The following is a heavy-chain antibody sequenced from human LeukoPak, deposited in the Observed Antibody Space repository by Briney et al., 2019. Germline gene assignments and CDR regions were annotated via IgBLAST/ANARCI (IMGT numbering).Heavy chain of an antibody. CDR2: INTNTGNP. J-gene: IGHJ4*02. Sequence: GASVKVSCKASGYTFTGYYMHWVRQAPGQGLEWMGWINTNTGNPTYAQGFTGRFVFSLDTSVSTAYLQISSLKAEDTAVYYCARDKPYYDYVWGSYRPPFDYWGQGTLVTVSS. V-gene: IGHV7-4-1*02. D-gene: IGHD3-16*02. CDR3: ARDKPYYDYVWGSYRPPFDY. CDR1: GYTFTGYY.